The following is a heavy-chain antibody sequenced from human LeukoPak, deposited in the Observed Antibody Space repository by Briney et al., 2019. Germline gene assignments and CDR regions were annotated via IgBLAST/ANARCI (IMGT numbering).Heavy chain of an antibody. CDR2: IYYSGST. V-gene: IGHV4-31*03. J-gene: IGHJ6*02. CDR3: ARDYGDYPPPYYGMDV. D-gene: IGHD4-17*01. CDR1: GGSISSGGYY. Sequence: SQTLSLTCTVSGGSISSGGYYWSWIRQHPGKGLEWIGYIYYSGSTYYNPSLKSRVTISVDTSKNQFSLKLSSVTAADTAVYYCARDYGDYPPPYYGMDVWGQGTTVTVSS.